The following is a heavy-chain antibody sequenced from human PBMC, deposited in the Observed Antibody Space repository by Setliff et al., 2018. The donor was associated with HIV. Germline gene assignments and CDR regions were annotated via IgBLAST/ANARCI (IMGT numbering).Heavy chain of an antibody. D-gene: IGHD5-12*01. V-gene: IGHV4-59*04. Sequence: SETLSLTCTVSGVSITSYFWSWIRQPPGKGPEWIAIIHYSGRTYYDPSLKSRVTIFVDTSKTQFYLKLRSVTASDTAVYYCARYTSKVDWFDPWGQGTLVTVSS. CDR1: GVSITSYF. CDR2: IHYSGRT. J-gene: IGHJ5*02. CDR3: ARYTSKVDWFDP.